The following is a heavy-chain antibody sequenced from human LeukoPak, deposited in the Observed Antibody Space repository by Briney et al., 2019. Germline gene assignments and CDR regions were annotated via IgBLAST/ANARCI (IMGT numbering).Heavy chain of an antibody. CDR1: GFTFSSYA. CDR2: ISYDGSDE. CDR3: VKDNAEVDDAFDV. Sequence: SGGSLRLSCAASGFTFSSYAMSWVRQAPGKGLEWVAFISYDGSDEFYADSVRGRFTVSRDKPKNTIQLQLNSLRAEDTGVYYCVKDNAEVDDAFDVWGQGTKVTVSS. V-gene: IGHV3-30*18. J-gene: IGHJ3*01. D-gene: IGHD2-8*01.